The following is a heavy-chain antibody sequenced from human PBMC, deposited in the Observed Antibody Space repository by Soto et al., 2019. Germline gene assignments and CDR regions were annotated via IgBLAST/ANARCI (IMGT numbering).Heavy chain of an antibody. Sequence: ASVKVSCKASGYTFSSYAMHWVRQAPGQRLEWMGRINAGTGNTKYSQKFQGRVTITRDTSATTAYMELTSLRSEDTAVYFCAREINVRGAHRIFYYYYGMDVWGQGTTVTVSS. V-gene: IGHV1-3*01. CDR2: INAGTGNT. D-gene: IGHD3-10*01. CDR1: GYTFSSYA. CDR3: AREINVRGAHRIFYYYYGMDV. J-gene: IGHJ6*02.